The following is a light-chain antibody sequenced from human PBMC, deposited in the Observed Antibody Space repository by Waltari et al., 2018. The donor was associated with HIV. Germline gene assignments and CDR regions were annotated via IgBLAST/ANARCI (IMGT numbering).Light chain of an antibody. CDR2: GKN. J-gene: IGLJ2*01. CDR1: ALKTYF. V-gene: IGLV3-19*01. CDR3: NCRDSSGDHTV. Sequence: SSELTQDPAVSVALGQTVRIACQGDALKTYFVSWYQQRPRQAPVLIIFGKNKRPLWIPYRFSGSSSGDTASLTITGAQAEDEADYHCNCRDSSGDHTVFGGGTKLTVL.